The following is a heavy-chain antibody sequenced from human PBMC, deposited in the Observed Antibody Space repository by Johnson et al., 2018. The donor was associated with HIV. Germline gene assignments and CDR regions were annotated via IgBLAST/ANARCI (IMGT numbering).Heavy chain of an antibody. V-gene: IGHV3-30*03. CDR1: GFTFSDYG. J-gene: IGHJ3*01. Sequence: QVQLVESGGGLVQPGGSLRLSCAPSGFTFSDYGIHWVRQAPGKGLEWVAVIPYDGSNKNYADSVKGRFTISRDNSKNTLYLQMNSLRAEDTAVYYCARYSSCWYGAFDVWGQGTMVTVSS. CDR3: ARYSSCWYGAFDV. CDR2: IPYDGSNK. D-gene: IGHD6-19*01.